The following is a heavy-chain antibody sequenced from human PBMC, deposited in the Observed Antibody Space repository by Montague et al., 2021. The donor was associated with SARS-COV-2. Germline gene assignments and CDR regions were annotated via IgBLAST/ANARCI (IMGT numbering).Heavy chain of an antibody. CDR1: GGSISSSSCY. V-gene: IGHV4-39*01. Sequence: SETLSLTCTVSGGSISSSSCYWGWIRQPPGKGLEWIGSIYYSGSTYYNPSLKSRVTISVDTSKNQFSLKLSSVTAADTAVYYCARLHCSSTSCYYLFFAETSHFDYWGQGTLVTVSS. CDR2: IYYSGST. D-gene: IGHD2-2*01. CDR3: ARLHCSSTSCYYLFFAETSHFDY. J-gene: IGHJ4*02.